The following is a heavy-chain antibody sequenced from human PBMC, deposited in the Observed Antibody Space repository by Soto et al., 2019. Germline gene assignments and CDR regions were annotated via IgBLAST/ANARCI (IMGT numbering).Heavy chain of an antibody. Sequence: QVQLQESGPGLVKPSETLSLTRTVSGGSISSYYWSWIRQPPGKGLEWIGYIYYSGSTNYNPSLKRRVTISVDTSKNQFSLKLSSVTAADTAVYYCASSRYFDWLPSWGQGTMVTVSS. CDR1: GGSISSYY. V-gene: IGHV4-59*01. J-gene: IGHJ3*01. CDR3: ASSRYFDWLPS. D-gene: IGHD3-9*01. CDR2: IYYSGST.